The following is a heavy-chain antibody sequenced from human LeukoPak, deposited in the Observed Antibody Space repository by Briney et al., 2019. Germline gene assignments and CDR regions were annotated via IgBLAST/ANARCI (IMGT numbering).Heavy chain of an antibody. CDR1: GFTFTSYA. J-gene: IGHJ3*02. CDR3: ARVPTPGPFDVFDI. V-gene: IGHV3-23*01. D-gene: IGHD2-15*01. Sequence: GGSLRLSCAASGFTFTSYAMSWVRPAPGKGLEWVSGFSGSGGSTDYADSVKGRCTISRDNSKNTLYLQMNSLRAEDTAVLYCARVPTPGPFDVFDIWGQGTMVTVSS. CDR2: FSGSGGST.